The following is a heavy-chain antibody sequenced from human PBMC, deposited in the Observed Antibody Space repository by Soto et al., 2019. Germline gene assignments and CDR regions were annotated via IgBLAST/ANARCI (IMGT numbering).Heavy chain of an antibody. Sequence: ASVKVSCKASGYTFTSYGISWVRQAPGQGLEWMGWISAYNGNTKYAQKIQGRVTMTTDTYTSTAYMELRSLRSDDTAVYYCARAPWIFGVVITSPDFDYRGQGTLVTVSS. V-gene: IGHV1-18*04. D-gene: IGHD3-3*01. CDR1: GYTFTSYG. J-gene: IGHJ4*02. CDR3: ARAPWIFGVVITSPDFDY. CDR2: ISAYNGNT.